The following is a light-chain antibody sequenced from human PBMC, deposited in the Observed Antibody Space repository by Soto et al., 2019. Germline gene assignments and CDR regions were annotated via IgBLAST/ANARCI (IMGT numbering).Light chain of an antibody. CDR2: GAS. CDR3: QHYVSSLT. V-gene: IGKV3-20*01. J-gene: IGKJ4*01. CDR1: QSVSSSS. Sequence: EVVLTQSPGTLSLSPGERATLSCRASQSVSSSSLAWYQQKPGQAPRLLIYGASSRATGIPDRFSGSGSGTDFTLTISRLEPEHFAVYYCQHYVSSLTFGGGTKVEIK.